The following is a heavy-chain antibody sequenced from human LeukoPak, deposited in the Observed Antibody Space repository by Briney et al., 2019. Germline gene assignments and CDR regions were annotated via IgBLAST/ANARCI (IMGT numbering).Heavy chain of an antibody. Sequence: SETLSLTCTVSGGSISSGSYYWSWIRQPAGKGLEWIGRIYTSGSTNYNPSLKSRVTISVDTSKNQFSLKLSSVTAADTAVYYCARDLDGYDGDYWGQGTLVTVSS. CDR2: IYTSGST. V-gene: IGHV4-61*02. J-gene: IGHJ4*02. D-gene: IGHD5-12*01. CDR1: GGSISSGSYY. CDR3: ARDLDGYDGDY.